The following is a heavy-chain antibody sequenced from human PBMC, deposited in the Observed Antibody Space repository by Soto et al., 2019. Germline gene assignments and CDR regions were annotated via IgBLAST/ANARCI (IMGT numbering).Heavy chain of an antibody. D-gene: IGHD2-2*01. CDR1: GFTFSSYG. CDR3: AKFYCISTMCQAPAAKSTDGFEI. Sequence: EPQLLESGGGLGHPGGSLRLSCAASGFTFSSYGMSWVRQAPGKGLEWVAAISGSGVSTYYADSVRGRSTISRDNSKKTVDLQMNSLRAEDTAVYYCAKFYCISTMCQAPAAKSTDGFEIWGQGTLVTVSS. J-gene: IGHJ3*02. CDR2: ISGSGVST. V-gene: IGHV3-23*01.